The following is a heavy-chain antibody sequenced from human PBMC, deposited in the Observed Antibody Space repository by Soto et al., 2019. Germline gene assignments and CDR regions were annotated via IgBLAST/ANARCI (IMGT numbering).Heavy chain of an antibody. CDR2: INHSGNT. CDR3: ARTGGMDV. J-gene: IGHJ6*02. CDR1: GGSISSYY. V-gene: IGHV4-59*12. Sequence: SETLSLTCTVSGGSISSYYWSWIRQPPGKGLEWIGDINHSGNTKYKPSLESRVTISVDTSKNQFSLKLNSVSAADTAVYYCARTGGMDVWSQGATVTVSS.